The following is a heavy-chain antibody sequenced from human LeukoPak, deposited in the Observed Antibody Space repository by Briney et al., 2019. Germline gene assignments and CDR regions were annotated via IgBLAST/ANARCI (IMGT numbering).Heavy chain of an antibody. CDR2: ISSSSSYI. V-gene: IGHV3-21*01. Sequence: GGSLRLSCAASGFTFSSYSMSWVRQAPGKGLEWVSSISSSSSYIYYADSVKGRFTISRDNAKNSLYLQMNSLRAEDTAVYYCARDDYGINYMDVWGKGTTVTVSS. J-gene: IGHJ6*03. CDR1: GFTFSSYS. CDR3: ARDDYGINYMDV. D-gene: IGHD4-17*01.